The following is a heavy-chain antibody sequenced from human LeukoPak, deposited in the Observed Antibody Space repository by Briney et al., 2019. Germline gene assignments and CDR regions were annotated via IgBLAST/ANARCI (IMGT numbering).Heavy chain of an antibody. CDR3: AREHAYYDFWSGSDVYFDY. CDR2: ISWNSGSI. D-gene: IGHD3-3*01. J-gene: IGHJ4*02. CDR1: GFIFNNYA. Sequence: PGGSLRLSCAGSGFIFNNYAMHWVRQPPGKGLEWVSGISWNSGSIDYADSVKGRFTISRDNAKNSLYLQMNSLRAEDTAVYYCAREHAYYDFWSGSDVYFDYWGQGTLVTVSS. V-gene: IGHV3-9*01.